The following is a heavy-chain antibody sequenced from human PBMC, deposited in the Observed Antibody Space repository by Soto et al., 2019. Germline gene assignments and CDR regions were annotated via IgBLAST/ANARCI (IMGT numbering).Heavy chain of an antibody. J-gene: IGHJ5*02. CDR2: IYHSGSP. Sequence: QLKLQESGSGLVKPSQTLSLTCAVSGGSISSGGYSWSWIRQPPGKGLEWIGYIYHSGSPYYNPSLKSRVTTSVDRSKNQFSLKLSSVTAADPAVYYCARIPPPWGQGTLVTVSS. CDR1: GGSISSGGYS. CDR3: ARIPPP. V-gene: IGHV4-30-2*01. D-gene: IGHD2-21*01.